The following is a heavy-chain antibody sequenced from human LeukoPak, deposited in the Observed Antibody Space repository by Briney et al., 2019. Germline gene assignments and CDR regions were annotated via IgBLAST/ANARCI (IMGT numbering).Heavy chain of an antibody. CDR2: IIPIFGIA. CDR3: ATSYYYVLEGAFDI. D-gene: IGHD3-10*02. V-gene: IGHV1-69*10. CDR1: GYTFTGYY. J-gene: IGHJ3*02. Sequence: GASVKVSCKASGYTFTGYYLHWVRQAPGQGLEWMGGIIPIFGIANYAQKFQGRVTITADKSTSTAYMELSSLRSEDTAVYYCATSYYYVLEGAFDIWGQGTMVTVSS.